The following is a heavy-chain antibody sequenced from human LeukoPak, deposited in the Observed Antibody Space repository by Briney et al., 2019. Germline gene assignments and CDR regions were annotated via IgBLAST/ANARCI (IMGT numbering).Heavy chain of an antibody. CDR3: ARDEGCSSTSCLFDY. CDR1: GYTFTSYY. V-gene: IGHV1-46*01. Sequence: VASVKVSCKASGYTFTSYYMHWVRQAPEQGLEWMGIINPSGGSTNYAQKFQGRVTMTRDMSTSTVYMELSSLRSEDTAVYYCARDEGCSSTSCLFDYWGQGTLVTVSS. J-gene: IGHJ4*02. D-gene: IGHD2-2*01. CDR2: INPSGGST.